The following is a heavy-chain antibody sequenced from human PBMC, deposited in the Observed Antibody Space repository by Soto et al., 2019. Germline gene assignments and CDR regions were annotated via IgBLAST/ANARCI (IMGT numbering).Heavy chain of an antibody. Sequence: GGSLRLSCAASGFTFSSYAMSWVRQAPGKGLEWVSAISGSGGSTYYADSVKGRFTISRDNSKNTLYLQMNSLRAEDTAVYYCARDNSSSWYGQTNWFDPWGQGTLVTVSS. J-gene: IGHJ5*02. CDR3: ARDNSSSWYGQTNWFDP. CDR1: GFTFSSYA. V-gene: IGHV3-23*01. CDR2: ISGSGGST. D-gene: IGHD6-13*01.